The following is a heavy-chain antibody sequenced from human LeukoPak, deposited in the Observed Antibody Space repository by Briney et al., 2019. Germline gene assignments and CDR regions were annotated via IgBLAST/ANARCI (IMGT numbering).Heavy chain of an antibody. CDR3: ARGGPIDWNDVGYFDY. J-gene: IGHJ4*02. V-gene: IGHV1-46*01. D-gene: IGHD1-1*01. Sequence: ASVKVSCKASGYTFTSYYMHWVRQAPGQGLEWMGIINPSGGSTSYAQKFQGRVTMTRDMSTSTVYMELSSLRSEDTAVYYCARGGPIDWNDVGYFDYWGQGTLVTVSS. CDR1: GYTFTSYY. CDR2: INPSGGST.